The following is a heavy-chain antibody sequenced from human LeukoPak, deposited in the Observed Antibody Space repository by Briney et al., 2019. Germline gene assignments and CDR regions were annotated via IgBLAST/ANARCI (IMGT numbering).Heavy chain of an antibody. Sequence: SETLSLTCTVSGGSISGSSYYWGWIRQPPGKGLEWIGSIYYSGSTYYNPSLKSRVTISVNTSKNQFSLKLSSVTAADTAVYYCAITYYYDSSGYYYWGQGTLVTVSS. CDR1: GGSISGSSYY. D-gene: IGHD3-22*01. V-gene: IGHV4-39*01. CDR3: AITYYYDSSGYYY. J-gene: IGHJ4*02. CDR2: IYYSGST.